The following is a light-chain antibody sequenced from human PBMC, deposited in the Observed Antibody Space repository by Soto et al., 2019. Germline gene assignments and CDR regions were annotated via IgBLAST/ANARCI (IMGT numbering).Light chain of an antibody. V-gene: IGLV5-39*01. CDR2: YKSDSHK. CDR1: SGNNGGNYR. J-gene: IGLJ2*01. Sequence: QSVLTQPTSLSASPGESARFTCTWRSGNNGGNYRISWYQQQPGSLPRYILRYKSDSHKQQGSGVPSRFSGSKDASTNAGLLLISGLQAEDEADYYCTICYSSSPVVFGGGTKLTVL. CDR3: TICYSSSPVV.